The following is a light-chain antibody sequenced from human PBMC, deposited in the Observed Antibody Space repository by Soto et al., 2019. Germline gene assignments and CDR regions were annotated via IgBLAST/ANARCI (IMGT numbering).Light chain of an antibody. CDR1: QGISTA. Sequence: AIQLTQSPSSLSASVGDRVTITCRASQGISTALAWYQQKPGQTPKLLLYDASSLEGGVPTRCSGRGSGTDFALSITNLQPEDFATYYCQQFSHYPRTFGQGTKV. V-gene: IGKV1D-13*01. J-gene: IGKJ1*01. CDR2: DAS. CDR3: QQFSHYPRT.